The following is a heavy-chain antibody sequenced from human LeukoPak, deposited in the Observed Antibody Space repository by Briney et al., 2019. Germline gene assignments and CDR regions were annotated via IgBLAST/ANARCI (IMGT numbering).Heavy chain of an antibody. J-gene: IGHJ4*02. CDR3: TPVMVEDRGF. Sequence: SLRLSSAASGFIFNKACMKWGRQGPGKGPEWGGRIKSNNDGGTTDYASPVEGRFIISRDDSKNTIYLQMNRLIIDDTAIYYCTPVMVEDRGFWGQGTLVTVSS. CDR2: IKSNNDGGTT. D-gene: IGHD2-21*01. CDR1: GFIFNKAC. V-gene: IGHV3-15*01.